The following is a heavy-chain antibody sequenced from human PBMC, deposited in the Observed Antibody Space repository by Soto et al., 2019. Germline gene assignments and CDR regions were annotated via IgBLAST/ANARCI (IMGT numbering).Heavy chain of an antibody. CDR1: GFSLTTNKVG. V-gene: IGHV2-5*02. D-gene: IGHD3-22*01. CDR3: AHRAYYDSSAYHVFVY. CDR2: IFWDDDK. Sequence: QITLKESGPTLVKPTQTLTLACTFSGFSLTTNKVGVGWIRQPPGKALEWLALIFWDDDKRYSPSLKSRLTITKDTSKNQVVLTMTNMDPVDTATYYCAHRAYYDSSAYHVFVYWGQGTLVTVSS. J-gene: IGHJ4*02.